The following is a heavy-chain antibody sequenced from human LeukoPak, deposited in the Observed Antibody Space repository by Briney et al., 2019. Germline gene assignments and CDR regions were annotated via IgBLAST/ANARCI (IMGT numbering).Heavy chain of an antibody. V-gene: IGHV3-74*01. D-gene: IGHD2-2*01. CDR1: GFIFSSYW. J-gene: IGHJ6*02. CDR3: AKPHCSSTSCYGDYYYYGMDV. Sequence: PGGSLRLSCAASGFIFSSYWMHWVRQAPGKGLVWVSRVNSDGSSTSYADSVKGRFTISRDNSKNTLYLQMNSLRAEDTAVYYCAKPHCSSTSCYGDYYYYGMDVWGQGTTVTVSS. CDR2: VNSDGSST.